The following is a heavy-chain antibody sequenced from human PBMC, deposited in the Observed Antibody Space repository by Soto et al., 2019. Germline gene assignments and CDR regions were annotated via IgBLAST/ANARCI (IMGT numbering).Heavy chain of an antibody. J-gene: IGHJ4*02. Sequence: SETLSLTCTVSGGSITRRNHYWGWVRQPPGKGLEWVASIHHTGTTYYNPSLRSRITMSIDTSNNRFSLSPTSVTAADTATYFCSRYSCYVHRRGYHDSWGQGTLVTVSS. CDR3: SRYSCYVHRRGYHDS. CDR2: IHHTGTT. V-gene: IGHV4-39*01. CDR1: GGSITRRNHY. D-gene: IGHD3-10*02.